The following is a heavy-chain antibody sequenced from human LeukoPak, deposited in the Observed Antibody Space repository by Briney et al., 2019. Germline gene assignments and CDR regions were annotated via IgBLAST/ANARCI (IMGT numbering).Heavy chain of an antibody. V-gene: IGHV4-59*01. Sequence: SETLSLTCTVSGVSISSYYWSWIRQPPGKGLEWIGFIYYSGSTNYNPSLKSRVTMSVDTSKIQFSLKLSSVTAADTAVYYCARGEIVGSYGYYFDYWGQGTLVTVSS. D-gene: IGHD5-18*01. J-gene: IGHJ4*02. CDR1: GVSISSYY. CDR2: IYYSGST. CDR3: ARGEIVGSYGYYFDY.